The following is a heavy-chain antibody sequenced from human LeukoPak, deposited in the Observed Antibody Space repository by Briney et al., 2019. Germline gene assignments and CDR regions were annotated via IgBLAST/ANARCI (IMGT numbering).Heavy chain of an antibody. D-gene: IGHD6-19*01. CDR2: IYYSGST. Sequence: SETLSLTCTVSGGSISSYYWSWIRQPPGKGLEWIGYIYYSGSTNYNPSLKSRVTISVDTSKNQFSLKLSSVTAADTAVYYCAREVAMAGVDAFDIWGQGTMVTVSS. CDR1: GGSISSYY. V-gene: IGHV4-59*01. CDR3: AREVAMAGVDAFDI. J-gene: IGHJ3*02.